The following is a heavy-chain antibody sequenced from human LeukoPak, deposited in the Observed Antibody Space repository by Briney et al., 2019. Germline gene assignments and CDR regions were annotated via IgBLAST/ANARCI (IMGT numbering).Heavy chain of an antibody. CDR2: IYYSGPT. CDR1: GGSISSGDYH. V-gene: IGHV4-31*03. J-gene: IGHJ5*02. CDR3: ARAVLPPTGGNWFDP. D-gene: IGHD3-10*01. Sequence: SQTLSLTCTVSGGSISSGDYHWSWIRQHPGKGLEWIGNIYYSGPTHYNPSLNSRVTISVDTSKNHSSLKLSSVTAADTAVYYCARAVLPPTGGNWFDPWGQGTLVTVSP.